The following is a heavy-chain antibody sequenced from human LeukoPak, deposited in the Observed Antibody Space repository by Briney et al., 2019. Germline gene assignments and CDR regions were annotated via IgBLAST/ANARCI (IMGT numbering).Heavy chain of an antibody. CDR1: GGSISSYY. Sequence: SETLSLTCTVSGGSISSYYWSWIRQPAGKGLEWIGRIYTSGTTNYNPSLKSRVTMSVDTSKNQFSLRLSSATAADTAVYYCARDRGFGELSSFDYWGQGTLVTVSS. J-gene: IGHJ4*02. D-gene: IGHD3-10*01. CDR3: ARDRGFGELSSFDY. CDR2: IYTSGTT. V-gene: IGHV4-4*07.